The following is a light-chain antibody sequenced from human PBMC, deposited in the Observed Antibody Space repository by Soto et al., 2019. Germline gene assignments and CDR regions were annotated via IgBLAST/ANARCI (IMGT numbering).Light chain of an antibody. CDR2: GAS. CDR1: QSVSSN. Sequence: ELVMTQSPATLSVSPGEGATLSCRASQSVSSNLAWYQQKPGQAPRLLIYGASTRATGIPARLSGSGSGTEFTLTFSSLQSADFAVYYCQQFNYWPSFGEGNNVEIK. J-gene: IGKJ2*01. CDR3: QQFNYWPS. V-gene: IGKV3-15*01.